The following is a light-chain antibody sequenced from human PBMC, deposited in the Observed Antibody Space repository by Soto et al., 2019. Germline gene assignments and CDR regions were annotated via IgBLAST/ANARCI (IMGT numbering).Light chain of an antibody. Sequence: EILMTQSPATLSVSPGERATLSCRASQSVSSNLAWYQEKPDQAPRLLIYGASTRDTGIPARFSGSRSGTEFTLTISRLQSEELAVYYCQQPNNWPSFAGGTLVEMK. J-gene: IGKJ4*01. CDR2: GAS. CDR1: QSVSSN. CDR3: QQPNNWPS. V-gene: IGKV3-15*01.